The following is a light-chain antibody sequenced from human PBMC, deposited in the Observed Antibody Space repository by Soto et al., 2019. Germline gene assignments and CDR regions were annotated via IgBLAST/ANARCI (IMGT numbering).Light chain of an antibody. V-gene: IGLV2-14*01. J-gene: IGLJ1*01. CDR2: DFS. Sequence: SVMTQRTYVSISAGQSSNIYYPDTNRGVGGHNSFSWYRKDPGEAPKLMIYDFSNRPSGVSDRFSGSKSGNTASLTISGLQIEDEADYYCSSFTRSVTYVFGTGTKVTVL. CDR3: SSFTRSVTYV. CDR1: NRGVGGHNS.